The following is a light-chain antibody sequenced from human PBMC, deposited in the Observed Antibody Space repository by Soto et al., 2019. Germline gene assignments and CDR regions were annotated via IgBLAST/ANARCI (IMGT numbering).Light chain of an antibody. CDR3: QHYNNWPIT. V-gene: IGKV3-15*01. Sequence: EIVMTQSPATLSLSPGERATLSCRASQSVSSNLAWYQQKPGQAPRLLIYGASTRATGIPARFSGSGSGTEFTITISGLQAEDFAVYYCQHYNNWPITFGQGTRLEI. CDR1: QSVSSN. CDR2: GAS. J-gene: IGKJ5*01.